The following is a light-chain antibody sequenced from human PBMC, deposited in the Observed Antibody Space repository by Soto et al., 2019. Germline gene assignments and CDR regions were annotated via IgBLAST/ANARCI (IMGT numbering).Light chain of an antibody. CDR2: GVY. V-gene: IGLV2-14*01. CDR1: TDDIGTYEY. CDR3: SSYTRGSTLRGV. Sequence: QSLLTQPASVSGSPGQSITISSTGSTDDIGTYEYISWHKHHPNKAPTLIIFGVYDRPSGVSDRFSGSKSGNTAFLTIFGLQLEYEAVYYCSSYTRGSTLRGVFGTGTKVTV. J-gene: IGLJ1*01.